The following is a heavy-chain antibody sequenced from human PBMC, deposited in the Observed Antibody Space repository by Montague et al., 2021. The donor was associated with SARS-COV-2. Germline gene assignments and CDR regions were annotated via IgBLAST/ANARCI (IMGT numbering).Heavy chain of an antibody. CDR1: GFSLSTSGVR. J-gene: IGHJ4*02. D-gene: IGHD3-3*01. CDR3: ARKGRGFWSGAFDY. CDR2: IYWDSDK. V-gene: IGHV2-5*02. Sequence: PALVKSTQTLTLTCVFSGFSLSTSGVRVGWIRQPPGKALEWLALIYWDSDKRYSPSLKSRLTITKDTSKNQVVLTMTNMDPVGTATYFCARKGRGFWSGAFDYWGQGTLVTVSS.